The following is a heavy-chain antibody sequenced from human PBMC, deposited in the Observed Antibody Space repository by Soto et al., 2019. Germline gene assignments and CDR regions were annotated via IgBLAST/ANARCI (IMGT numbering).Heavy chain of an antibody. J-gene: IGHJ6*02. Sequence: GGSLRLSCAASGFTFSSYGMHWVRQAPGKGLEWVAVIWYDGSNKYYADSVKGRFTISRDNSKNTLYLQMNSLRAEDTAVYYCARDAGGDCSGGSCYYYYGMDVWGQGTTVTVSS. D-gene: IGHD2-15*01. CDR3: ARDAGGDCSGGSCYYYYGMDV. CDR1: GFTFSSYG. CDR2: IWYDGSNK. V-gene: IGHV3-33*01.